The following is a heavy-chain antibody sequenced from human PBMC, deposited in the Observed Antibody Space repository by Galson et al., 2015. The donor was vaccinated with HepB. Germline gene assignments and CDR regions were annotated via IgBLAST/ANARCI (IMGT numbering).Heavy chain of an antibody. Sequence: SVKVSCKASGYTFTSYGISWVRQAPGQGLEWMGGISAYNGNTNYAQKLQGRATMTTDTSTSTAYMELRSLRSDDTAVYYCARDEALWFGELLPDAFDIWGQGTMVTVSS. CDR3: ARDEALWFGELLPDAFDI. J-gene: IGHJ3*02. CDR2: ISAYNGNT. D-gene: IGHD3-10*01. V-gene: IGHV1-18*04. CDR1: GYTFTSYG.